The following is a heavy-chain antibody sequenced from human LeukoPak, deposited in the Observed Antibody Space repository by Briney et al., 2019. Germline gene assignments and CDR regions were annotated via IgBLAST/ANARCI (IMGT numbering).Heavy chain of an antibody. Sequence: GSLRLSWAASGFTFSTYTMNWVRQAPGKGLEWVSSLRSTSSSMYYADSMKGRFTISRDNAKNSVYLQMSSLRAEDTAVYYCARDSGMAAAGRGFDYWGQGTLVTVSS. CDR3: ARDSGMAAAGRGFDY. J-gene: IGHJ4*02. CDR1: GFTFSTYT. D-gene: IGHD6-13*01. V-gene: IGHV3-21*01. CDR2: LRSTSSSM.